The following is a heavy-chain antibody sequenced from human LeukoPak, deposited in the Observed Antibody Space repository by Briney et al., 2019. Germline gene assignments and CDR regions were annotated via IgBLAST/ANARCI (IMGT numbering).Heavy chain of an antibody. CDR3: VTDPDTTVP. V-gene: IGHV3-48*01. Sequence: GGSLRLSCAISGSTFSLYSLNWVRQAPGKGPEWISYISSSADTIYYADSVKGRFTISRDSAKNSLYLQMDSLRAEDTAVYYCVTDPDTTVPWGQGTLVTVSS. CDR2: ISSSADTI. D-gene: IGHD5-18*01. CDR1: GSTFSLYS. J-gene: IGHJ4*02.